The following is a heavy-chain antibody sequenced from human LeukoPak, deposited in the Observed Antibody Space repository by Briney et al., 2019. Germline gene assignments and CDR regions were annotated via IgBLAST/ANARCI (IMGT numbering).Heavy chain of an antibody. CDR3: ARARYYGSGIFDY. CDR2: IKQDGSEK. J-gene: IGHJ4*02. CDR1: GFTFSSYW. Sequence: QPGGSLRLSCAASGFTFSSYWMSWVRQAPGKGLEWVANIKQDGSEKYYVDSVKGRFTISRDNAKNSLYLQMNSLRAEDTAVYYGARARYYGSGIFDYWGQGTLVTVSS. D-gene: IGHD3-10*01. V-gene: IGHV3-7*01.